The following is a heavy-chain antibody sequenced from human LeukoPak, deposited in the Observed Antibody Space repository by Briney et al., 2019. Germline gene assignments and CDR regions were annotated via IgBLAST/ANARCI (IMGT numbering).Heavy chain of an antibody. CDR2: IHLDGRTT. Sequence: PGGSLRLSCAASGFTFSSYWMHWVRQRPGKGLVRVSRIHLDGRTTNYADSVKGRFTISRDNAKNTLSLEMNSLRPEDTAVYYCARGGSPSDYWGQGTLVSVSS. V-gene: IGHV3-74*01. CDR3: ARGGSPSDY. CDR1: GFTFSSYW. D-gene: IGHD3-16*01. J-gene: IGHJ4*02.